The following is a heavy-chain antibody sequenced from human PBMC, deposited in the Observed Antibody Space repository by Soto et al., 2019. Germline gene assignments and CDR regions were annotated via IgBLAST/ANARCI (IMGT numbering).Heavy chain of an antibody. D-gene: IGHD3-22*01. CDR3: MVYYXDSSGYYPAADYYGMDV. J-gene: IGHJ6*02. CDR2: IRSKAYGGTT. CDR1: GFTFGYYA. V-gene: IGHV3-49*04. Sequence: GGSLRLSCTASGFTFGYYAMSWVRQAPGKGLEWVGFIRSKAYGGTTEYAASVKGRFTISRDDSKSIAYLQMNSLKTEDTAVYYCMVYYXDSSGYYPAADYYGMDVWGQGTTVTVSS.